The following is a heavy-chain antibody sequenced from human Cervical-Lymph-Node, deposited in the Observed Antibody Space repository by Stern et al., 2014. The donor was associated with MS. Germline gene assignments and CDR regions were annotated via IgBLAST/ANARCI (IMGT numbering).Heavy chain of an antibody. CDR2: IIAMIGVA. J-gene: IGHJ3*02. Sequence: QVTLGQSEAEVKKPGSSVKVSCKASGGTFISYAIRRVRQATGQGVDGMGGIIAMIGVAKSSQKLKGRFTITADKSTSTAYMDLSSLRSEDTAVYYCARDGGGVDIWGPGTMVTVSS. D-gene: IGHD2-8*02. V-gene: IGHV1-69*17. CDR3: ARDGGGVDI. CDR1: GGTFISYA.